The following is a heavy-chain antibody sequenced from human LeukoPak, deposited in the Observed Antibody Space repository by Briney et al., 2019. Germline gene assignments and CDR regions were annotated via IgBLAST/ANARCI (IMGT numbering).Heavy chain of an antibody. V-gene: IGHV4-4*07. CDR2: IYTSGST. Sequence: SETLSLTCTVSGGSTSSYYWSWIRQPAGRGLEWIGRIYTSGSTNYNPSLKSRVTMSVDTSKNQFSLKLSSVTAADTAVYYCARGRSGYYTRRWYFDLWGRGTLVTVSS. J-gene: IGHJ2*01. D-gene: IGHD3-3*01. CDR3: ARGRSGYYTRRWYFDL. CDR1: GGSTSSYY.